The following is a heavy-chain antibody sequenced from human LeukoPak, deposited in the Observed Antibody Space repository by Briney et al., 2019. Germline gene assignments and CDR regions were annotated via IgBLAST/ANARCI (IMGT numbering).Heavy chain of an antibody. CDR1: GGSFSGYY. J-gene: IGHJ4*02. Sequence: SETLSLTCAVYGGSFSGYYWSWIRQPPGKGLEWIGEINHSGSTNYNPSLKSRVTISVDTSKNQFSPKLSSVTAADTAVYYCASQAVTFQLFDYWGQGTLVTVSS. D-gene: IGHD6-19*01. CDR3: ASQAVTFQLFDY. V-gene: IGHV4-34*01. CDR2: INHSGST.